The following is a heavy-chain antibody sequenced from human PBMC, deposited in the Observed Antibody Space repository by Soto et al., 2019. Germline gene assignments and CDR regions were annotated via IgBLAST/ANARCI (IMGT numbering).Heavy chain of an antibody. Sequence: GCCRSLKNKHPGKGLEWLGYISGSGITFYNPALQSRVILSMDTSKNQFSLKLSSVTAADTAVYYCESSLRGFSKVMAFRGHRTLVTVSS. D-gene: IGHD3-10*01. CDR3: ESSLRGFSKVMAF. J-gene: IGHJ4*01. CDR2: ISGSGIT. V-gene: IGHV4-31*02. CDR1: GCC.